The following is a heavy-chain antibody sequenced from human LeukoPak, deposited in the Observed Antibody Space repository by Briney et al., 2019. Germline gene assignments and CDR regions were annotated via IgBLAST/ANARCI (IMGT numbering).Heavy chain of an antibody. CDR3: ARDHPRNYVLSYYYGMDV. V-gene: IGHV4-34*01. CDR2: INHSGST. D-gene: IGHD1-7*01. CDR1: GGSFSGYY. Sequence: SETLSLTCAVYGGSFSGYYWSWIRQPPGKGLEWIGEINHSGSTNYNPSLKSRVTISVDTSKNQFSLKLSSVTAADTAVYYCARDHPRNYVLSYYYGMDVWGQGTTVTVSS. J-gene: IGHJ6*02.